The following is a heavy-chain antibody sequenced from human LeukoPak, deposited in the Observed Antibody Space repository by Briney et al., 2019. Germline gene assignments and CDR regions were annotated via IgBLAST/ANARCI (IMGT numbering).Heavy chain of an antibody. CDR1: GGTFSSYA. J-gene: IGHJ5*02. V-gene: IGHV1-69*13. D-gene: IGHD3-16*02. CDR3: ASGGYRNWFDP. CDR2: IIPIFGTA. Sequence: ASVKVSRKASGGTFSSYAISWVRQAPGQGLEWMGGIIPIFGTANYAQKFQGRVTITADESTSTAYMELSSLRSEDTAVYYCASGGYRNWFDPWGQGTLVTVSS.